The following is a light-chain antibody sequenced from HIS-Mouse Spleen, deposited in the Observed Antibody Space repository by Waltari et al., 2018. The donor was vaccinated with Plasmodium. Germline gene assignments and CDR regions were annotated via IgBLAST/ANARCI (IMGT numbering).Light chain of an antibody. V-gene: IGLV2-11*01. CDR3: CSYAGNYTLV. Sequence: QSALTQPRSVSGSPGQSVTISCTGTSSDVDGYNYVSWYQQHPGKPPKLMLYDVSKRPSGVPVRFSGSKSGNTASLTISGLQAEDEADYYCCSYAGNYTLVFGGGTKLTVL. CDR1: SSDVDGYNY. CDR2: DVS. J-gene: IGLJ2*01.